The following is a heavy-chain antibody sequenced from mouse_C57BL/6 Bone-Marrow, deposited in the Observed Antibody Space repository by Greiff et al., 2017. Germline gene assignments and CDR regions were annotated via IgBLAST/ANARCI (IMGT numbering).Heavy chain of an antibody. CDR3: TRRRGVYYGSSYYAMDY. D-gene: IGHD1-1*01. CDR2: MDPETGGT. CDR1: GYTFTDYE. V-gene: IGHV1-15*01. Sequence: VQLQESGAELVRPGASVTLSCKASGYTFTDYEMHWVKQTPVHGLEWIGAMDPETGGTAYNQKFKGKALLNADKSSSTAYMGLRSLTSEDSAVYYCTRRRGVYYGSSYYAMDYWGQGTSVTVSS. J-gene: IGHJ4*01.